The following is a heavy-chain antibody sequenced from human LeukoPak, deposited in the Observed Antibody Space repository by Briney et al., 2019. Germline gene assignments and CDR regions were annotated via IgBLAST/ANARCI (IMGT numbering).Heavy chain of an antibody. CDR1: GFTFSDYY. J-gene: IGHJ6*03. CDR2: ISSSGSTI. Sequence: GSLRLSCAASGFTFSDYYMSWIRQAPGKGLEWVSYISSSGSTIYYADSVKGRSTISRDNAKNSLYLQMNSLRAEDTAVYYCARVKAFTDYYYYYMDVWGKGTTVTVSS. CDR3: ARVKAFTDYYYYYMDV. V-gene: IGHV3-11*01.